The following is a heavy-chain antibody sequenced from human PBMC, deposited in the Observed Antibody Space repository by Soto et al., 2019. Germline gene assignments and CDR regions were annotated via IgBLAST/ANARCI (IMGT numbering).Heavy chain of an antibody. J-gene: IGHJ6*03. CDR3: ARADPGLYGDSSYYYYYYMDV. D-gene: IGHD4-17*01. V-gene: IGHV1-46*03. CDR2: INPSGGST. CDR1: GYSFTSYY. Sequence: GASVKVSCEECGYSFTSYYMHWVRQAPGQGLEWMGIINPSGGSTSYAQKFQGRVTMTRDTSTSTVYMGLSSLRSEDTAVYYCARADPGLYGDSSYYYYYYMDVWGKGTTVTVSS.